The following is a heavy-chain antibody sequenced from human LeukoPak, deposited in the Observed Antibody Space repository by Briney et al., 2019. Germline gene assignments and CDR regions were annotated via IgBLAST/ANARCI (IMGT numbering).Heavy chain of an antibody. CDR2: IWSDGSNR. D-gene: IGHD4-11*01. Sequence: GGSLRLSCATSGFTFSHYGMHWVRQAPGKGLEWVAVIWSDGSNRYYGDPVKGRFTISRDNFQRTVYLQMNSLRAEDTAGHYCAKDAQRGFDYSNSLDNWGQGTLVTVSS. J-gene: IGHJ4*02. CDR3: AKDAQRGFDYSNSLDN. V-gene: IGHV3-33*06. CDR1: GFTFSHYG.